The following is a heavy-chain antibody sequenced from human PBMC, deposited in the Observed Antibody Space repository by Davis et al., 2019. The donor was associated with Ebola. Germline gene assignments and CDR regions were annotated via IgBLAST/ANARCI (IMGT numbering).Heavy chain of an antibody. Sequence: GESLKISCAASGFTFSSYVMSWVRQAPGKGLEWVSAISDSGGSTYYADSVQGRFTISRDNSKNTLYLQMNSLRGEDTAVYYCARSVAAAGDWFDPWGQGTLVTVSS. V-gene: IGHV3-23*01. CDR1: GFTFSSYV. CDR2: ISDSGGST. J-gene: IGHJ5*02. CDR3: ARSVAAAGDWFDP. D-gene: IGHD6-13*01.